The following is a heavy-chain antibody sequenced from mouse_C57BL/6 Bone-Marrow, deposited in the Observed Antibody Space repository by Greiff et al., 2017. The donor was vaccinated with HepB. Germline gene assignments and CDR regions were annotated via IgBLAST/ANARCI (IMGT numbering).Heavy chain of an antibody. J-gene: IGHJ4*01. CDR2: ISNLAYSI. CDR1: GFTFSDYG. Sequence: EVQLVESGGGLVQPGGSLKLSCAASGFTFSDYGMAWVRQAPRKGPEWVAFISNLAYSIYYADTVTGRFTLSRENAKNTLYLEMSSLRSEDTAMYYCATLYDYEGAMDYWGQGTSVTVSS. D-gene: IGHD2-4*01. CDR3: ATLYDYEGAMDY. V-gene: IGHV5-15*01.